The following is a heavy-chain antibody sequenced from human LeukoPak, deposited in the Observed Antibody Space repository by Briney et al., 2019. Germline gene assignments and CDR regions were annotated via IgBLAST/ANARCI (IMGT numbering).Heavy chain of an antibody. V-gene: IGHV1-2*02. CDR1: GYTFTSYG. D-gene: IGHD3-22*01. CDR3: ARDGVGGYYFP. Sequence: ASVKVSCKASGYTFTSYGISWVRQAPGQGLEWMGWINPNSGGTNYAQKFQGRVTMTRDTSISTAYMELSRLRFDDTAVYYCARDGVGGYYFPWGQGTLVTVSS. J-gene: IGHJ5*02. CDR2: INPNSGGT.